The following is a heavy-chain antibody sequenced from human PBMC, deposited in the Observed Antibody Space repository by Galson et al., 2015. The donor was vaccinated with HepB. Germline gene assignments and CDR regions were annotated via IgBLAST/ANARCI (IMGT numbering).Heavy chain of an antibody. CDR2: IYYSGST. CDR1: GGSISSGDYY. CDR3: ARVNFGDYAFDI. D-gene: IGHD4-17*01. J-gene: IGHJ3*02. Sequence: LSLTCTVSGGSISSGDYYWSWIRQPPGKGLEWIGYIYYSGSTYYNPSLKSRVTISVDTSKNQFSLKLSSVTAADTAVYYCARVNFGDYAFDIWGQGTMVTVSS. V-gene: IGHV4-30-4*01.